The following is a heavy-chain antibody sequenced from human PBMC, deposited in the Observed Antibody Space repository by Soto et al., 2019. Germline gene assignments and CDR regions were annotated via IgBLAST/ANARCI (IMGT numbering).Heavy chain of an antibody. J-gene: IGHJ4*02. CDR2: IYYAGST. Sequence: SETRSLTCTLIGGSRVSYCWRCIWQPPVRGLEWIGFIYYAGSTKYNPSLNCRVTISVDTSKNQFSLKLSSVTAADTAVYYCARVHYGSGEMIDYWGQGTLVTVS. CDR1: GGSRVSYC. CDR3: ARVHYGSGEMIDY. D-gene: IGHD3-10*01. V-gene: IGHV4-59*12.